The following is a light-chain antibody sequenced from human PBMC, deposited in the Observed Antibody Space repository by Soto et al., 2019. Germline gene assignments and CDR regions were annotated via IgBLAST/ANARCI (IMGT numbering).Light chain of an antibody. V-gene: IGKV1-5*03. J-gene: IGKJ1*01. CDR2: KVS. CDR1: QDISDW. Sequence: DILMTQSPSTLSASVGDRVTFTCRASQDISDWLAWYQQKPGKAPILLIYKVSRLQRGVSSRFSGSRSGTEFTLTISGLQPDDFATYFCQQYNHYPWKFCQGPKVDIK. CDR3: QQYNHYPWK.